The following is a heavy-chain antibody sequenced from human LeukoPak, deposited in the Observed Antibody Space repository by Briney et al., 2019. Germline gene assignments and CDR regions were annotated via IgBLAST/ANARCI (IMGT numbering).Heavy chain of an antibody. J-gene: IGHJ5*02. D-gene: IGHD1-7*01. CDR3: ARDPTGGVPAAIAYLYNWNYGGWFDP. Sequence: GGSLRLSCAASGLTFSSYAMHWVRQAPGKGLEWVAVISYDGSNKYYADSVKGRFTISRDNSKNTLYLQMNSLRAEDTAVYYCARDPTGGVPAAIAYLYNWNYGGWFDPWGQGTLVTVSS. CDR2: ISYDGSNK. CDR1: GLTFSSYA. V-gene: IGHV3-30-3*01.